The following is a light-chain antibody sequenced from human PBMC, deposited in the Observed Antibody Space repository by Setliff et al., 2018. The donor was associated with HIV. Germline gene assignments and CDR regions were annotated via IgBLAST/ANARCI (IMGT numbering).Light chain of an antibody. V-gene: IGLV2-8*01. CDR3: SSYADNNTCV. CDR2: EVT. J-gene: IGLJ1*01. CDR1: SSDVGGYNY. Sequence: QSVLTQPASVSGSPGQSITISCTGTSSDVGGYNYVSWYQQHPGKAPKAVIYEVTKRPSGVPDRFSASKSGNTASLTVSGLQAEDEADYYCSSYADNNTCVFGSGTKVTVL.